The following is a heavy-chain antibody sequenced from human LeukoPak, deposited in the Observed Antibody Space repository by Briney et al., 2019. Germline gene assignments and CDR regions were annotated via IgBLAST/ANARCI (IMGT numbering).Heavy chain of an antibody. J-gene: IGHJ4*02. Sequence: PGGSLRLSCAASGFTFSNAWMSWVRQAPGKGPEWVGRIKSKTDGGTTDYAAPVKGRFTISRDDSKNTLYLQMNSLKTEDTAVYYCTTLTYCSSTSCRYMWGQGTLVTVSS. CDR2: IKSKTDGGTT. V-gene: IGHV3-15*01. D-gene: IGHD2-2*01. CDR1: GFTFSNAW. CDR3: TTLTYCSSTSCRYM.